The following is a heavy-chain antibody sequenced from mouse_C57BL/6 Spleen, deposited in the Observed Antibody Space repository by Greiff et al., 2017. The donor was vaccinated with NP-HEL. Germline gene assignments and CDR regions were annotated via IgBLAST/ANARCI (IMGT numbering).Heavy chain of an antibody. D-gene: IGHD1-1*01. Sequence: VHVKQSGAELVKPGASVKLSCTASGFNIKDYYMHWVKQRTEQGLEWNGRIDPEDGETKYAPKFQGKATITADTSSNTAYLQLSSLTSEDTAVYYCAPYYYGSSYGWYFDVWGTGTTVTVSS. J-gene: IGHJ1*03. CDR3: APYYYGSSYGWYFDV. CDR2: IDPEDGET. CDR1: GFNIKDYY. V-gene: IGHV14-2*01.